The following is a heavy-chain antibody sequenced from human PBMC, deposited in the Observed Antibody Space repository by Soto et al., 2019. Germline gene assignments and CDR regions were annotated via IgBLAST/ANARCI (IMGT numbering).Heavy chain of an antibody. V-gene: IGHV3-66*01. Sequence: EGQLGESGGGLVQPGGSLRLSCAASGFTVRSNDMSWVRQAPGKGLEWVSLLYSGGVTFYADSVKGRFTISRDSSINTLYLQMNSLRAEDTAVYYCARDLASGALVEAFDIWGQGTMVTVSS. CDR1: GFTVRSND. J-gene: IGHJ3*02. CDR3: ARDLASGALVEAFDI. CDR2: LYSGGVT. D-gene: IGHD3-10*01.